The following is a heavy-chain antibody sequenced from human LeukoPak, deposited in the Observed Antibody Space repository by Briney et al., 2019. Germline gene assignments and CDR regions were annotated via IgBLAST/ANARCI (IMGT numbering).Heavy chain of an antibody. CDR3: ARWGSLNVDY. CDR2: IYSSGST. J-gene: IGHJ4*02. V-gene: IGHV3-66*01. D-gene: IGHD3-16*01. CDR1: GLTVSSNY. Sequence: GGSLRLSCAASGLTVSSNYMSWVRQAPGTGLEWVSVIYSSGSTYYADSVKGRFTISRDNSKNTLYLQMNSLRVEDTAVYYCARWGSLNVDYWGQGTLVTVSS.